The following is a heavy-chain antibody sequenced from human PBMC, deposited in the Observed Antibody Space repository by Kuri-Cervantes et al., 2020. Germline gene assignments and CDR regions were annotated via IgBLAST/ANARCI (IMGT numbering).Heavy chain of an antibody. CDR3: ATNRCSSTSCYEYNWFDP. CDR2: INHRGST. Sequence: SETLSLTCAVYGGSFSGYFWSWIRQPPGKGLEWIGEINHRGSTTYNASLKSRVTISVDTSKNQFSLKLSSVTAADTAVYYCATNRCSSTSCYEYNWFDPWGQGTLVTVSS. J-gene: IGHJ5*02. CDR1: GGSFSGYF. V-gene: IGHV4-34*01. D-gene: IGHD2-2*01.